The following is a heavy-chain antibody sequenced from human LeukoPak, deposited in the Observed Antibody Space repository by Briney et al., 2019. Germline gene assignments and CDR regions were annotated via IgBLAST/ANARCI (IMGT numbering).Heavy chain of an antibody. CDR2: IWYDGSNK. Sequence: SGGSLRLSCAASGFTFSSYGTHWVRQAPGKGLEWVAVIWYDGSNKYYADSVKGRFTISRDNSKNTLYLQMNSLRAEDTAVYYCASTHCSGGSCYPYYFDYWGQGTLVTVSS. V-gene: IGHV3-33*01. D-gene: IGHD2-15*01. J-gene: IGHJ4*02. CDR3: ASTHCSGGSCYPYYFDY. CDR1: GFTFSSYG.